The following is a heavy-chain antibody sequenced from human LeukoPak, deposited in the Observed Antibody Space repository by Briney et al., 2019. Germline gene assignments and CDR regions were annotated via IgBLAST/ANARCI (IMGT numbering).Heavy chain of an antibody. CDR2: IYYSGNT. V-gene: IGHV4-30-4*01. Sequence: PSETLSPTCTVSGGSISSGDYYWSRIRQPPGKGLEWIGYIYYSGNTYYNPSLKSRITISIDTSKNQFSLKLSSVTAADTAVYFCARDPPAYGDYSRGYGMDVWGRGTTVIVSS. CDR3: ARDPPAYGDYSRGYGMDV. D-gene: IGHD4-17*01. CDR1: GGSISSGDYY. J-gene: IGHJ6*04.